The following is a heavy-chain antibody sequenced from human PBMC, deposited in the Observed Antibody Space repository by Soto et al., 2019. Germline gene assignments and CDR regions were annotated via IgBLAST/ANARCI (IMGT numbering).Heavy chain of an antibody. Sequence: EVQLLESGGGLVQPGGSLRLSCAASGFTFSRCAMSWVRQAPGQGMAGVSAFSGSGGSTYYAYCVEGRFTISRDNSKKSLSLQMNSLTAEDTAVYYCAKTVDVVVVPAAILDYGLLGCDYWGQGPLVTVSS. CDR1: GFTFSRCA. CDR2: FSGSGGST. V-gene: IGHV3-23*01. CDR3: AKTVDVVVVPAAILDYGLLGCDY. J-gene: IGHJ4*02. D-gene: IGHD2-2*03.